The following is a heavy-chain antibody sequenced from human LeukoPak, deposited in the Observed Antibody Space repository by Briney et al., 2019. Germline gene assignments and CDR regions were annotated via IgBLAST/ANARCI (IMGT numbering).Heavy chain of an antibody. Sequence: SETLSLTCAVYGGSFSGYYWSWIRQPPGKGLEWIGEINHSESTNYNPSLKSRVTISVDTSKNQFSLKLSSVTAADTAVYYCARGGIYSSGWFHWGQGTLVTVSS. CDR2: INHSEST. J-gene: IGHJ4*02. CDR3: ARGGIYSSGWFH. V-gene: IGHV4-34*01. CDR1: GGSFSGYY. D-gene: IGHD6-19*01.